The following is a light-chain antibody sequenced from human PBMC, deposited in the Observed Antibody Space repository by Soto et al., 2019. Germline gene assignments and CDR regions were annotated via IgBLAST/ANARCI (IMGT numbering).Light chain of an antibody. V-gene: IGLV2-14*01. CDR2: EVT. CDR1: RDHIGAYDY. Sequence: QSALTQPASVSGSPGQSITISCAGTRDHIGAYDYVSWYQQHPGNAPKLLVYEVTNRPSGVSDRFSGSKSGNTASLTISGLQAEDEADYYCNSYTNSSAVVFGGGTKVTVL. J-gene: IGLJ2*01. CDR3: NSYTNSSAVV.